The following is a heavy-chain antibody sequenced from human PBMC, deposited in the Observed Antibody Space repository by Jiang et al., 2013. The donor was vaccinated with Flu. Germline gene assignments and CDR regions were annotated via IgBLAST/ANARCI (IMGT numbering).Heavy chain of an antibody. J-gene: IGHJ6*02. D-gene: IGHD6-13*01. V-gene: IGHV7-4-1*02. Sequence: QSGSELKKPGASVKVSCKASGYTFTSYAMNWVRQAPGQGLEWMGWINTNTGNPTYAQGFTGRFVFSLDTSVSTAYLQISSLKAEDTAVYYCARDSRGSWYYYNIHGYYYYGMDVWGQGTTVTVSS. CDR3: ARDSRGSWYYYNIHGYYYYGMDV. CDR1: GYTFTSYA. CDR2: INTNTGNP.